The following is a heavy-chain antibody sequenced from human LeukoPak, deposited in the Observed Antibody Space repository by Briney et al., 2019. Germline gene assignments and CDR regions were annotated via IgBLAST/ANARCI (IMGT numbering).Heavy chain of an antibody. V-gene: IGHV4-4*07. CDR3: ASDSRYPESLYYYYGMDV. CDR2: IYTSGST. Sequence: SETLSLTCTVSGGSISSYYWSWIRQPAGKGLEWIGRIYTSGSTNYNPSLKSRVTMSVDTSKNQFSLKLNSVTAADTAVYYCASDSRYPESLYYYYGMDVWGQGTTVTVSS. D-gene: IGHD2-15*01. CDR1: GGSISSYY. J-gene: IGHJ6*02.